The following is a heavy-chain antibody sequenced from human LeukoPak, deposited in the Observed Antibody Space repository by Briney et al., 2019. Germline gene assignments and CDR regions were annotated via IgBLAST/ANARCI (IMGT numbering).Heavy chain of an antibody. D-gene: IGHD6-13*01. CDR1: GGSISSYY. CDR2: IYTSGNT. J-gene: IGHJ4*02. CDR3: ARLGYSSSWPTIDY. V-gene: IGHV4-4*09. Sequence: PSGTLSLTCAVSGGSISSYYWCWVRQPPGKGLECVGYIYTSGNTNYIPSLKSRVTISVDTSKNQFSLKLSSVTAADTAVYYCARLGYSSSWPTIDYWGQGTLVTVSS.